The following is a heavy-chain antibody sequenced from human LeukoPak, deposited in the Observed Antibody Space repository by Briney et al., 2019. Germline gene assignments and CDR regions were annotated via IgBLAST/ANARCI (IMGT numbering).Heavy chain of an antibody. CDR3: ARAGFPTVYNGMDV. CDR1: GFTFSDYY. Sequence: GGSLRPSCAASGFTFSDYYMSWIRQAPGKGLEWVSYISSSGSTIYYADSVKGRFTISRDNAKNSLYLQMNSLRAEDTAVYYCARAGFPTVYNGMDVWGQGTTVTVSS. CDR2: ISSSGSTI. J-gene: IGHJ6*02. V-gene: IGHV3-11*01. D-gene: IGHD4-17*01.